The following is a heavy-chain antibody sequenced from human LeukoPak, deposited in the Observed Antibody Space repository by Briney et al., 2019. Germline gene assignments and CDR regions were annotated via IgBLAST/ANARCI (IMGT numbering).Heavy chain of an antibody. J-gene: IGHJ6*03. CDR3: ARGYCTNGVCYTGFYYYYYMDV. CDR1: GYTFTSYA. V-gene: IGHV7-4-1*02. D-gene: IGHD2-8*01. CDR2: INTNTGNP. Sequence: ASVKVSCKASGYTFTSYAMNWVRQAPGQGLEWMGWINTNTGNPTYAQGFTGRFVFSLDTSVSTAYLQISSLKAEDTAVYYCARGYCTNGVCYTGFYYYYYMDVWGKGTTVTVSS.